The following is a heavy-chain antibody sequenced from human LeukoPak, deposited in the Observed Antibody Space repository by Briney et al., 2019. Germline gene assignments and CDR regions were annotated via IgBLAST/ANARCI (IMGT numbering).Heavy chain of an antibody. V-gene: IGHV6-1*01. CDR1: GDSVSSNSAA. CDR3: ARGVIAVAARDGDYYYMDV. CDR2: TYYSSKWYN. Sequence: SQTLSLTCAISGDSVSSNSAAWNWIRQSPSRGLEWLGSTYYSSKWYNDYAVSVKSRITINPDTSKNQFSLQLNSVTPEDTAVYYCARGVIAVAARDGDYYYMDVWGKGTTVTVSS. J-gene: IGHJ6*03. D-gene: IGHD6-19*01.